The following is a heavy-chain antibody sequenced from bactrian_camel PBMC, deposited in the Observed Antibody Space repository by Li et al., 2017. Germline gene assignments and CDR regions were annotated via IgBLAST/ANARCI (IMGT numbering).Heavy chain of an antibody. CDR3: AARGPYCYTKLSVADFTY. J-gene: IGHJ6*01. Sequence: HVQLVESGGGSVQAGGSLRLSCAASGNTLTSSCMAWFRQAPGKERERVATIDSFGLINYADSVEGRFTISKDNAKNTLYLQMNSLKPEDTAMYYCAARGPYCYTKLSVADFTYWGQGTQVTVS. CDR2: IDSFGLI. V-gene: IGHV3S53*01. D-gene: IGHD2*01. CDR1: GNTLTSSC.